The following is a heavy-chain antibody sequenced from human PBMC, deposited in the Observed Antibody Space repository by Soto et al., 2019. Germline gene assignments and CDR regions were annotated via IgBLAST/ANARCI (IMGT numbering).Heavy chain of an antibody. CDR1: CFTFSRYG. D-gene: IGHD3-22*01. CDR3: ARDKAGSSGFDY. CDR2: ISAYNGNT. Sequence: ASVKGSFTASCFTFSRYGSSWVRQAPGQGLEWMGWISAYNGNTNYAQKLQGRVTMTTDTSTSTAYMELRSLRSDDTAVYYCARDKAGSSGFDYWGQGTLVTVSS. V-gene: IGHV1-18*01. J-gene: IGHJ4*02.